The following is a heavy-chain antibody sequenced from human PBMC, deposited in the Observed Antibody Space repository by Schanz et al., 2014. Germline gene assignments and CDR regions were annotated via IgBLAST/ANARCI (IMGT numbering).Heavy chain of an antibody. V-gene: IGHV3-30*04. CDR3: ARGGAGSVLFFFDY. CDR2: ISYDGTNK. Sequence: QVQLVESGGGVVQPGRSLRLSCAASGFTFSSYTMHWVRQAPGTGLEWVAVISYDGTNKYYADSVKGRFTISRDNARNSLYLQMNSLRAEDTAVYFCARGGAGSVLFFFDYWGQGTLVTVSS. J-gene: IGHJ4*02. D-gene: IGHD3-10*01. CDR1: GFTFSSYT.